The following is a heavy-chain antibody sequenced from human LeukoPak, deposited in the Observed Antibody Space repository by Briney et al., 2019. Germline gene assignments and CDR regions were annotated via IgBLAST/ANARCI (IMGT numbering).Heavy chain of an antibody. V-gene: IGHV1-69*13. Sequence: SVKVSCKASGHIFTTHGISWLRRAPGQGLEWMGGIIPILGTANYAQKFQGRVTNTADESTSTAYMELSSLRSEDTAVYYCATKRGYSYGSPHWGQGTLVTVSS. CDR3: ATKRGYSYGSPH. J-gene: IGHJ4*02. D-gene: IGHD5-18*01. CDR2: IIPILGTA. CDR1: GHIFTTHG.